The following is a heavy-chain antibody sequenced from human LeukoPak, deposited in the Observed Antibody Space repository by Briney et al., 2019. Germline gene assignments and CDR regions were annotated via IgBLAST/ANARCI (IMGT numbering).Heavy chain of an antibody. D-gene: IGHD3-22*01. Sequence: SETLSLTCTVSGGSISSGDYYWSWIRQPPGKGLEWIGYIYYSGSTYYNPSLKSRVTISVDTSKNQFSLKLSSVTAAGTAVYYCARQGIVVVTPDAFDIWGQGTMVTVSS. CDR1: GGSISSGDYY. CDR3: ARQGIVVVTPDAFDI. CDR2: IYYSGST. J-gene: IGHJ3*02. V-gene: IGHV4-30-4*08.